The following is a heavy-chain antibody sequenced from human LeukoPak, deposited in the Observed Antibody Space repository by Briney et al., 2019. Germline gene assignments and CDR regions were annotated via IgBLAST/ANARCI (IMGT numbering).Heavy chain of an antibody. D-gene: IGHD1-1*01. Sequence: SQTLSLTCAISGESISSNSAAWNWIRQSPSRGLEWLGRTYFRSKWYNDYAVSVKSRIIINADTSKDHFSLQLNSVTPEDTAVYFCARNGIGTTYDAFGVWGQGTVVTVSS. CDR2: TYFRSKWYN. J-gene: IGHJ3*01. CDR3: ARNGIGTTYDAFGV. CDR1: GESISSNSAA. V-gene: IGHV6-1*01.